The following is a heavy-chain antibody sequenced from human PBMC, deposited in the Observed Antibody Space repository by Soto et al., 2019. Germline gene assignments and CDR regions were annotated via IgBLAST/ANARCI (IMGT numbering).Heavy chain of an antibody. V-gene: IGHV4-34*01. CDR3: ESGRWDLRFDP. CDR1: GGSFSGYY. CDR2: INHNGGT. J-gene: IGHJ5*02. D-gene: IGHD1-26*01. Sequence: SETLSLTCAVYGGSFSGYYWSWVRQPPGKGLEWIGEINHNGGTNYDPSFKSRVTISVDTSKNQFSLKLNSVTTADTAVYYCESGRWDLRFDPCGQGTLVPVSS.